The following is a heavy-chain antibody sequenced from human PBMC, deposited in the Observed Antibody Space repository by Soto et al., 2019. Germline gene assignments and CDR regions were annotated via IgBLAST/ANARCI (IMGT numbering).Heavy chain of an antibody. CDR2: INASGGFT. CDR3: ARAADYMVRGGVIQGWLEY. V-gene: IGHV1-46*04. CDR1: GYTFTSHY. D-gene: IGHD2-8*01. Sequence: QVQVVQSGAEVKKHGASVKISCQASGYTFTSHYFHWVRQAPGQGLECMGTINASGGFTNYAQKLQGRLTMTSDTSPSRVYMEVSRLRSDDTAVYFGARAADYMVRGGVIQGWLEYWCQGPLVTVSS. J-gene: IGHJ4*02.